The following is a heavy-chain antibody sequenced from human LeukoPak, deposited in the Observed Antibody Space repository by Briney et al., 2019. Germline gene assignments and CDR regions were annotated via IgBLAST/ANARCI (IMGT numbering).Heavy chain of an antibody. J-gene: IGHJ5*02. CDR2: IDYSGST. Sequence: PSETLSLTCTVSGGSISNTRYYWAWIRQPPGKGLEWIGSIDYSGSTYYNPSLKSRVTMSVDTSKNQMSLKLKTVTAADSAVYFCATETRTYYYGSGSHPETNWFDPWAREPWSPSPQ. D-gene: IGHD3-10*01. CDR1: GGSISNTRYY. CDR3: ATETRTYYYGSGSHPETNWFDP. V-gene: IGHV4-39*01.